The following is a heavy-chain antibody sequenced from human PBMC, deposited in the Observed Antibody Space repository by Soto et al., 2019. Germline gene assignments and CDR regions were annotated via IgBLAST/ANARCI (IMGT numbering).Heavy chain of an antibody. J-gene: IGHJ4*02. V-gene: IGHV1-3*01. CDR2: INAGNGNT. CDR3: ARGFEAARSFDY. Sequence: GASVKVSCKASGYTFTNYLMHWVRQAPGQRLEWMGCINAGNGNTKYSQNLQGRVTITRDTSASTAYMELSSLKSEDTAVYYCARGFEAARSFDYWGQGTLVTVSS. CDR1: GYTFTNYL. D-gene: IGHD6-6*01.